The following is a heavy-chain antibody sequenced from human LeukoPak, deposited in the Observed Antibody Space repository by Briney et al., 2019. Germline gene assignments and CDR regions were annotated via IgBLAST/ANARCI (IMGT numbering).Heavy chain of an antibody. Sequence: SETLSLTCTVSGGSISSSSYYWGWIRQPPGKGLEWIGSNYYSGSTYYNPSLKSRVTISVDTSKNQFSLKLSSVTAADTAVYYCARQASYSSSWDLWGQGTLVTVSS. D-gene: IGHD6-13*01. V-gene: IGHV4-39*01. CDR1: GGSISSSSYY. J-gene: IGHJ4*02. CDR3: ARQASYSSSWDL. CDR2: NYYSGST.